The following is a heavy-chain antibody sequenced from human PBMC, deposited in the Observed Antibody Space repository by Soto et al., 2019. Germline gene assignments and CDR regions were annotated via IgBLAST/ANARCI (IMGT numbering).Heavy chain of an antibody. D-gene: IGHD6-19*01. CDR1: GFSLSTSGVG. J-gene: IGHJ4*02. CDR2: IYWDDDK. V-gene: IGHV2-5*02. CDR3: ARIRNTRGSGWYYFDY. Sequence: VSGPTLVNPTQTLTLTCTFSGFSLSTSGVGVGWIRQPPGKALEWLALIYWDDDKRYSPSLKSRLTITKDTSKNQVVLTMTNMDPVDTATYYCARIRNTRGSGWYYFDYWGQGTLVTVSS.